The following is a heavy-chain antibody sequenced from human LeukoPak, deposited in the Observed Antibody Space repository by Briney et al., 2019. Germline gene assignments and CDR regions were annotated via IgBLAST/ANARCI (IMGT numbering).Heavy chain of an antibody. V-gene: IGHV3-15*01. D-gene: IGHD4-17*01. J-gene: IGHJ4*02. Sequence: GGSLRLSCAASGFTFGNAWMSWVRQAPGNGLEWAGRIKSKTDGGTTDYAAPVKGRFTISRDDSKNTLYLQMNSLKTEDTAVYYCTTDLTYGDYPVGYWGQGTLVTVSS. CDR3: TTDLTYGDYPVGY. CDR2: IKSKTDGGTT. CDR1: GFTFGNAW.